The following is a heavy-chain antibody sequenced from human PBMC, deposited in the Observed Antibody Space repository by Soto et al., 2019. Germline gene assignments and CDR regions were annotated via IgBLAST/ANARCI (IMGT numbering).Heavy chain of an antibody. J-gene: IGHJ5*02. CDR2: INAGDGNT. V-gene: IGHV1-3*01. CDR1: GYIFTNYA. Sequence: QVQLVQSGAEVKKPGASVKVSCKASGYIFTNYAMHWVRQAPGQRLEWMGWINAGDGNTKYSQKFQGRVTITRDTSASTAYMDLSSLRSEDTAVYYCARAQQNWFDPWGQVTLVTVSS. CDR3: ARAQQNWFDP.